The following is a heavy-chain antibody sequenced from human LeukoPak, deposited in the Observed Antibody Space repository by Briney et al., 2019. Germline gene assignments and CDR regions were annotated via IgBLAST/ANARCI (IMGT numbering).Heavy chain of an antibody. CDR2: ISYDGSNK. D-gene: IGHD6-13*01. J-gene: IGHJ4*02. CDR1: GFTFSSYG. Sequence: GGSLRLSCAASGFTFSSYGMHWVRQAPGKGLEWVAVISYDGSNKYYADSVKGRFTISRDNSKNTLYLQMNSLRAEDTAVYYCAKWRIAAAGYYFDYWGQGTLVTVSS. CDR3: AKWRIAAAGYYFDY. V-gene: IGHV3-30*18.